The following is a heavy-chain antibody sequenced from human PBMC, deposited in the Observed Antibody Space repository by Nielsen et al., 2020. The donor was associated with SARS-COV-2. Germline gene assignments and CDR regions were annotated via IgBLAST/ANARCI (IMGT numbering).Heavy chain of an antibody. CDR1: GGTFSSYA. J-gene: IGHJ5*02. D-gene: IGHD1-26*01. Sequence: SVKVSCKASGGTFSSYAISWVRQAPGQGLEWMGGIIPIFGTANYAQKFQGRVTITADESTSTAYMELSSLRSEDTAVYYCAREIVGATGWFDPWGQGTLVTVSS. CDR3: AREIVGATGWFDP. V-gene: IGHV1-69*13. CDR2: IIPIFGTA.